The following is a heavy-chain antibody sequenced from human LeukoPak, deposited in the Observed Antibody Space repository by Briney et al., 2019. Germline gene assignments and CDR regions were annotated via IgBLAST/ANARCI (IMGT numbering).Heavy chain of an antibody. V-gene: IGHV4-59*01. CDR2: IYYSGST. J-gene: IGHJ4*02. CDR1: GGSISSYY. Sequence: SETLSLTCTVSGGSISSYYWSWIRQPPGKGLEWIGYIYYSGSTNYNPSLKSRVTISVDTSKNQFSLKLSSVTAAGTAVYYRARGRRDFDYWGQGTLVTVSS. CDR3: ARGRRDFDY.